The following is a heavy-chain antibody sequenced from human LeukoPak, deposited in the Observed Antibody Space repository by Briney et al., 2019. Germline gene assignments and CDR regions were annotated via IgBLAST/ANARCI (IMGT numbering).Heavy chain of an antibody. CDR2: ISNNGGYT. Sequence: GGSLRLSCATSGFTFSSSAMSWVRQAPGKGLEWVSAISNNGGYTYYADSVQGRFTISRDNSKSTLCLQMNSLRVEDTAIYYCFREGGDWGQGTLVTVSS. J-gene: IGHJ4*02. CDR3: FREGGD. V-gene: IGHV3-23*01. CDR1: GFTFSSSA. D-gene: IGHD3-10*01.